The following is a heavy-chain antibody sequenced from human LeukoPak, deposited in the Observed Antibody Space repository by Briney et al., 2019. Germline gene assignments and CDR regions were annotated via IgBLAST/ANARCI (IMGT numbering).Heavy chain of an antibody. CDR1: GFTFSSHA. D-gene: IGHD3-22*01. V-gene: IGHV3-23*01. CDR2: ISGSGGST. CDR3: AKEEKYYYDSSPPDY. Sequence: GGSLRLSCAASGFTFSSHAMSWVRQAPGKGLERVSAISGSGGSTYYADSVKGRFTISRDNCKNTLYLQMNSLRVEDTAVYYCAKEEKYYYDSSPPDYWGQGTLVTVSS. J-gene: IGHJ4*02.